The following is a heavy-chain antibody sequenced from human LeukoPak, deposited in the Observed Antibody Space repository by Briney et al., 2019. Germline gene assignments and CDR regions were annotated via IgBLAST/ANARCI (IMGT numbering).Heavy chain of an antibody. CDR3: ARGPYKDFWSGYSDY. CDR1: GFTFSSYS. V-gene: IGHV3-48*01. Sequence: GGSLRLSCSASGFTFSSYSMNWVRQAPGKGLEWVSYISSSSTTTYYADSVKGRFTISRDNAKNSLYLQMNSQRVADTAVYYCARGPYKDFWSGYSDYWGQGTLVTVSS. J-gene: IGHJ4*02. CDR2: ISSSSTTT. D-gene: IGHD3-3*01.